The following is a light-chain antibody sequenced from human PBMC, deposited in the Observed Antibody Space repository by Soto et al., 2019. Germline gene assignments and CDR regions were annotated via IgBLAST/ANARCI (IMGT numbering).Light chain of an antibody. CDR1: QSVSSN. CDR3: QQYNNWSPT. CDR2: GAS. J-gene: IGKJ1*01. Sequence: EIVMTQSPATLSVSPGERATLSCRASQSVSSNLAWYQHKPGQAPRLLIYGASTRATGIPARFSGSGSGTEFTLTISSLQSEDFAVYYCQQYNNWSPTFGQGTKVDIK. V-gene: IGKV3-15*01.